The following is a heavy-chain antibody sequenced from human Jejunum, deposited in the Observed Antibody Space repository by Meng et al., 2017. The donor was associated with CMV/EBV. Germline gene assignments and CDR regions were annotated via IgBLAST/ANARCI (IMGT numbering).Heavy chain of an antibody. J-gene: IGHJ5*02. D-gene: IGHD6-13*01. CDR3: VRVEEQLS. CDR1: GFTFSRNW. Sequence: EVQVVGSGGGLVHPGGSPRLSCAASGFTFSRNWMHWVRQAPGKGLVWVSHINSDGTSTNYADSVKGRFTISRDNAKNTLYLQMSSLTADDTAVYYCVRVEEQLSWGQGSLVTVSS. V-gene: IGHV3-74*01. CDR2: INSDGTST.